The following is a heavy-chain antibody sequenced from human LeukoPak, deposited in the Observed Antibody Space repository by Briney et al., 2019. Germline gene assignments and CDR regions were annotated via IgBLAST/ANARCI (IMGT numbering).Heavy chain of an antibody. Sequence: PSETLSLTCTVSGGSISSSSYDWGWIRQPPGKGLEWIGSIYYSGSTYYNPSLKSRVTISVDTSKNQFSLQLNSVTPEDTAVYYCARDQGITIFGVVIPVYFDYWGQGTLVTVSS. D-gene: IGHD3-3*01. J-gene: IGHJ4*02. CDR2: IYYSGST. CDR3: ARDQGITIFGVVIPVYFDY. V-gene: IGHV4-39*02. CDR1: GGSISSSSYD.